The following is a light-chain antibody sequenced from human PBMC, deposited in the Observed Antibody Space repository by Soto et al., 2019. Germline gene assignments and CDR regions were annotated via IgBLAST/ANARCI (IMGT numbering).Light chain of an antibody. CDR1: QRLASN. Sequence: EIFMTQSPATLSFSPVERAALSGRAIQRLASNLAWYQQKPGQAPRLLIYGTSSRATGIPDRFSGSGSGTDFTLTISRLEPEDFAVYYSQQSGRSITLAQRTRPEI. V-gene: IGKV3-20*01. CDR2: GTS. CDR3: QQSGRSIT. J-gene: IGKJ5*01.